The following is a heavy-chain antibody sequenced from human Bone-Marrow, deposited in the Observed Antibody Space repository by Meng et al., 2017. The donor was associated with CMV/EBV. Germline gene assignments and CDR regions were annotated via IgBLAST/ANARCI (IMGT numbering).Heavy chain of an antibody. J-gene: IGHJ4*02. V-gene: IGHV1-2*02. Sequence: ASVKVSCKASGYTFTHYYMHWVRQAPGQGLEWMGWINPNSGGTNYAQKFQGRVTMTRDTSISTAYMELSRLRSDDTAVYYCARVQSLIVPAARYWGQGTLVTVSS. CDR2: INPNSGGT. CDR3: ARVQSLIVPAARY. CDR1: GYTFTHYY. D-gene: IGHD2-2*01.